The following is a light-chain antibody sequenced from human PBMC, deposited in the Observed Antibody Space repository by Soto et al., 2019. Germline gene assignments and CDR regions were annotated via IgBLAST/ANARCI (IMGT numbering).Light chain of an antibody. CDR1: QSVLYSSNNKNY. J-gene: IGKJ2*01. V-gene: IGKV4-1*01. CDR3: QQYYSAPYT. Sequence: DIVMTQSPDSLAVSLGERATINCKSSQSVLYSSNNKNYLTWYQLKPGQPPKVLIYWASTRESGVPDRFSGSGSATDFTLTISSLQAEDLGVYYCQQYYSAPYTFGQGTKLEIK. CDR2: WAS.